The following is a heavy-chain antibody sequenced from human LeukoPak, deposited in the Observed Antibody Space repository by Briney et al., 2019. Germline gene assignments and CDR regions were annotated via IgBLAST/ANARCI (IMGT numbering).Heavy chain of an antibody. J-gene: IGHJ6*02. D-gene: IGHD2-2*01. CDR1: GYRFTSHW. CDR2: ISPGDSDA. Sequence: GESLKISCQGSGYRFTSHWIGWVRQMPGKGLEWMGIISPGDSDARYSPSFQGQVTISADKSINTAYLQWSSLKASDTAMYYCARQHIVVVPAAAYYYYYGMDVWGQGTTVTVSS. CDR3: ARQHIVVVPAAAYYYYYGMDV. V-gene: IGHV5-51*01.